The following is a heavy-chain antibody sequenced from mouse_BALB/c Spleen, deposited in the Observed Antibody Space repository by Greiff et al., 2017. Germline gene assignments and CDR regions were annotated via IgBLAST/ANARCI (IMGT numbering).Heavy chain of an antibody. CDR2: INPYNGAT. Sequence: EVQLQQSGPELVKPGASVKISCKASGYSFTGYYMHWVKQSHVKSLEWIGRINPYNGATSYNQNFKDKASLTVDKSSSTAYMELHSLTSEDSAVYYCARGEWLLYFDYWGQGTTLTVSS. V-gene: IGHV1-31*01. D-gene: IGHD2-3*01. CDR3: ARGEWLLYFDY. J-gene: IGHJ2*01. CDR1: GYSFTGYY.